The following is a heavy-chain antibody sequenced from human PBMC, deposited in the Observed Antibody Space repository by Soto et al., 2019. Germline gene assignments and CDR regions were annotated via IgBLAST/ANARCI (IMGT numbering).Heavy chain of an antibody. D-gene: IGHD3-22*01. J-gene: IGHJ4*02. CDR1: GGTFSTYA. CDR2: IIPLFGTA. V-gene: IGHV1-69*13. CDR3: ARGVHYDSSGYYYFY. Sequence: SVKVSCKASGGTFSTYAIDWVRQAPGQGLEWMGGIIPLFGTAKYAQNFQGRITITADESTNTAYMELRSLRSQDTAVYYCARGVHYDSSGYYYFYWGQGTLVTVSS.